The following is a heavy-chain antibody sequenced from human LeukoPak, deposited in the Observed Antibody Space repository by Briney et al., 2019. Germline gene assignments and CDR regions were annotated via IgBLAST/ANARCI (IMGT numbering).Heavy chain of an antibody. Sequence: PSETLSLTCTVSGGSISSSSYYWGWIRQPPGKGLEWIGSIYYSGSTYYNPSLKSRVTMSVDTSKNQFSLKLSSVTAADTAVYYCARAGGSYLTYYYYYYMDVWGKGTTVTVSS. V-gene: IGHV4-39*07. CDR3: ARAGGSYLTYYYYYYMDV. CDR2: IYYSGST. J-gene: IGHJ6*03. D-gene: IGHD1-26*01. CDR1: GGSISSSSYY.